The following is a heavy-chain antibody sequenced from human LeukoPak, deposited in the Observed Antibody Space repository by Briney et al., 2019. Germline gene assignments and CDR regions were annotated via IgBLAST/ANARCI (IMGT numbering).Heavy chain of an antibody. Sequence: GGSLRLSCAASGFTFSDYWMHWVRQDPGNGLVWVSGINGEGSTTSYADSVKGRFTISRDNARNTLYLQMNGLRVEDTAVYYCALPPVVGDWGQGTLVTVSS. CDR1: GFTFSDYW. CDR3: ALPPVVGD. V-gene: IGHV3-74*01. J-gene: IGHJ4*02. D-gene: IGHD6-19*01. CDR2: INGEGSTT.